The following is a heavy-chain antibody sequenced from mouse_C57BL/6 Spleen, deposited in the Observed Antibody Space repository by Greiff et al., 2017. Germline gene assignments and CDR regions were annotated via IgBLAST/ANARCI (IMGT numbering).Heavy chain of an antibody. V-gene: IGHV5-16*01. CDR3: ARDMGYYDYDGWFAY. CDR1: GFTFSDYY. J-gene: IGHJ3*01. Sequence: EVKLMESEGGLVQPGSSMKLSCTASGFTFSDYYMAWVRQVPEKGLEWVANINYDGSSTYYLDSLKSRFIISRDNAKNILYLQMSSLKSEDTATYYCARDMGYYDYDGWFAYWGQGTLVTVSA. D-gene: IGHD2-4*01. CDR2: INYDGSST.